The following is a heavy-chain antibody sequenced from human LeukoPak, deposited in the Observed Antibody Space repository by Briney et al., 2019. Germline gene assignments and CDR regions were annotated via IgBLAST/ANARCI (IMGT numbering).Heavy chain of an antibody. CDR1: GFTFSSYS. Sequence: GGSLRLSCAASGFTFSSYSMNWVRQAPGKGLEWVSYISSSSSTIYYADSVKGRFTISRDNAKNSLYLQMNSLRAEDTAVYYCARDGGGYEDALDIWGQGTMVTVSS. CDR2: ISSSSSTI. CDR3: ARDGGGYEDALDI. J-gene: IGHJ3*02. V-gene: IGHV3-48*01. D-gene: IGHD5-12*01.